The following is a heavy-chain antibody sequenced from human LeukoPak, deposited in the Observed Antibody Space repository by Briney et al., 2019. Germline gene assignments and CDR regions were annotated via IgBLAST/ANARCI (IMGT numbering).Heavy chain of an antibody. CDR3: AIDPPSGWYPFDF. D-gene: IGHD6-19*01. CDR1: GGTFSSYA. V-gene: IGHV1-69*05. Sequence: SVKVSCKASGGTFSSYAISWVRQAPGQGLEWMGRIIPIFGTANYAQKFQGRVTITTDESTSTAYMELSSLRSEDTAVYYCAIDPPSGWYPFDFWGQGTLVTVSS. J-gene: IGHJ4*02. CDR2: IIPIFGTA.